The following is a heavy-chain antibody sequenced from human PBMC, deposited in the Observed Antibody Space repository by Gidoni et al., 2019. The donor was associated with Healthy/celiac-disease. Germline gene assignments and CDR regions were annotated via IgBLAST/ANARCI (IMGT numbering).Heavy chain of an antibody. Sequence: QVQLVQSGAEVKKPGSWVKVSGKASGGTFSSYDISWVRQAPGQGLEGMGGIIPIFAPANSAQKFQGRVTITADESTSTAYMELSSLRSEDTAVYYCARRSSSSSPDRAYYYYYMDVWGKGTTVTVSS. V-gene: IGHV1-69*01. CDR1: GGTFSSYD. D-gene: IGHD6-6*01. CDR2: IIPIFAPA. J-gene: IGHJ6*03. CDR3: ARRSSSSSPDRAYYYYYMDV.